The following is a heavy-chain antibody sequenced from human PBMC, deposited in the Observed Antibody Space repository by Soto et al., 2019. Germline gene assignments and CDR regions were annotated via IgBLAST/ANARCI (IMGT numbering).Heavy chain of an antibody. CDR2: IYYSGST. V-gene: IGHV4-31*03. CDR1: GGSISSGGYY. J-gene: IGHJ4*02. D-gene: IGHD6-13*01. CDR3: ASSFGVAAAGPFDY. Sequence: QVQLQESGPGLVKPSQTLSLTCTVSGGSISSGGYYWSWIRQHPGKGLEWIGYIYYSGSTYYNPSLTIRLTISVDTSTHPFSLKLISVTAAATAVYSSASSFGVAAAGPFDYWGQGTLVTVSS.